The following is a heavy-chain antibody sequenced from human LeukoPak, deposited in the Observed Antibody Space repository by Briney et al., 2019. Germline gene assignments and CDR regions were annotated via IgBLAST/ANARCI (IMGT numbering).Heavy chain of an antibody. CDR1: NYPITSYYY. J-gene: IGHJ6*03. CDR2: IFHSGIA. V-gene: IGHV4-38-2*01. CDR3: GRAGFGTAYNRFYYYMDV. Sequence: SETLSLTCAVSNYPITSYYYCVWIRQPPGQGLEWIGQIFHSGIAHYNPSLKSRVTMSVDTSRSQFSVNLNSVTAADTAVYYCGRAGFGTAYNRFYYYMDVWGKGTTVTVSS. D-gene: IGHD3-16*01.